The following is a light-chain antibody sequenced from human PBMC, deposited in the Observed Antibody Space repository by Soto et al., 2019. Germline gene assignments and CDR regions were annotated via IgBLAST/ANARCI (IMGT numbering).Light chain of an antibody. CDR2: LGS. J-gene: IGKJ4*01. CDR1: HSPLHSNANNY. CDR3: MQPLQTPLT. Sequence: DLVMTQSSLSLPVTPGVPASTSSTSSHSPLHSNANNYLNWYLQKPGQSPPPLIYLGSNRASGVPDRFSGSGSGIDFTLKISRVEAEYVGVYYCMQPLQTPLTFGGGTKVDIK. V-gene: IGKV2-28*01.